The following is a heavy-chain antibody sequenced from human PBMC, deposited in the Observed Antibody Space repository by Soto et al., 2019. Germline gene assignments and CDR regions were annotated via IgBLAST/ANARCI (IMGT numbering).Heavy chain of an antibody. CDR3: AKALRGGCDY. CDR1: GFLFSDYA. J-gene: IGHJ4*02. D-gene: IGHD3-10*01. V-gene: IGHV3-30*18. Sequence: QVQLVESGGGVVQPGRSLRLSCAASGFLFSDYAMHWVRQAPGKGLEWVAVISFDGSNTYYADSVKGRFTVSRDNSKHTLSLQMNSLRSDDTALYYCAKALRGGCDYWGQGVLVTVSS. CDR2: ISFDGSNT.